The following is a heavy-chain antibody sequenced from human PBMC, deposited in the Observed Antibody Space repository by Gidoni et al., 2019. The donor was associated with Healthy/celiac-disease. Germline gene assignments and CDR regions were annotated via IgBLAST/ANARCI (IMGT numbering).Heavy chain of an antibody. CDR1: GFTFSSYA. D-gene: IGHD5-12*01. CDR3: ARTVGYSGYDSFFDY. V-gene: IGHV3-30-3*01. J-gene: IGHJ4*02. Sequence: QVQLVESGGGVVQPGRSLRLSCAASGFTFSSYAMHWVRQAPGKGLEWVAVISYDGSNKYYADSVKGRFTISRDNSKNTLYLQMNSLRAEDTAVYYCARTVGYSGYDSFFDYWGQGTLVTVSS. CDR2: ISYDGSNK.